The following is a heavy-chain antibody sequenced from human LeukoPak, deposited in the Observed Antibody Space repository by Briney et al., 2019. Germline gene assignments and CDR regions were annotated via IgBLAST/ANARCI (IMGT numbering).Heavy chain of an antibody. V-gene: IGHV5-51*01. CDR1: GYIFTSYW. CDR2: MYPGDSDT. CDR3: ARRSSGGKEFDY. D-gene: IGHD6-19*01. J-gene: IGHJ4*02. Sequence: GESLQISCKGSGYIFTSYWIAGVRRVPGKGLEGMGIMYPGDSDTRYSPSFQGQVTISADKSISTAYLQWSSLKASDTAMYYCARRSSGGKEFDYWGQGTLVTVSS.